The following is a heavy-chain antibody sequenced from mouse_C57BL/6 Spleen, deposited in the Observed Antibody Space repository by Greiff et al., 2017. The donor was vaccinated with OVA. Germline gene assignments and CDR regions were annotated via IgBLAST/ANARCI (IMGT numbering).Heavy chain of an antibody. CDR3: AKGYGSSYGYFDV. Sequence: VQLQQPGAELVRPGTSVKLSCKASGYTFTSYWMHWVKQRPGQGLEWIGVIDPSDSYTNYNQKFKGKATLTVDTSSSTAYMQLSSLTSEDSAVYYCAKGYGSSYGYFDVWGTGTTVTVSS. CDR2: IDPSDSYT. V-gene: IGHV1-59*01. J-gene: IGHJ1*03. CDR1: GYTFTSYW. D-gene: IGHD1-1*01.